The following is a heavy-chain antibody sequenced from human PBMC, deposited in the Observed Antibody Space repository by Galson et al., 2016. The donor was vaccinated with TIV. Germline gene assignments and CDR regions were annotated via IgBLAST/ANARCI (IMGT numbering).Heavy chain of an antibody. D-gene: IGHD6-13*01. CDR3: ARDFPPGYGSSFNDY. V-gene: IGHV3-7*01. CDR1: GFTFSSYW. Sequence: SLRLSWAASGFTFSSYWMSWVRQAPGKGLEWVANIKQDGSEKYYVDSVKGRFTISRDNAKNSLFLQMNSLRAEDRAVYYCARDFPPGYGSSFNDYWGQGTLVTVSS. J-gene: IGHJ4*02. CDR2: IKQDGSEK.